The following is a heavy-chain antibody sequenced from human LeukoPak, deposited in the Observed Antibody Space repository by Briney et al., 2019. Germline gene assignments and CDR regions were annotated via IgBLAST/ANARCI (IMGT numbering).Heavy chain of an antibody. D-gene: IGHD6-13*01. Sequence: GGSLRLSCAVSGFTFTDYWMKWVRQAPGKGLEWVASIRQDGSEKTYVDSVKGRFTISRDNTKNSLSLQVNSLRVEDTAVYYCARDGTAAGLYFDLWGQGTLVTVSS. CDR1: GFTFTDYW. J-gene: IGHJ4*01. V-gene: IGHV3-7*01. CDR3: ARDGTAAGLYFDL. CDR2: IRQDGSEK.